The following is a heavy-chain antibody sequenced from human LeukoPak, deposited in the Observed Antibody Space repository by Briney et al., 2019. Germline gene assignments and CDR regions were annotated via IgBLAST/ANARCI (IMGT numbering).Heavy chain of an antibody. CDR1: GFTFSSYG. CDR2: ISGSGGST. D-gene: IGHD3-10*01. V-gene: IGHV3-23*01. CDR3: AKDVLVDVRGVIMKYYFDY. Sequence: GALRLSCAASGFTFSSYGMSWVRQAPGKGLEWVSAISGSGGSTYYADSVKGRFTISRDNSKNTLYLQMNSLRAEDTAVYYCAKDVLVDVRGVIMKYYFDYWGQGTLVTVSS. J-gene: IGHJ4*02.